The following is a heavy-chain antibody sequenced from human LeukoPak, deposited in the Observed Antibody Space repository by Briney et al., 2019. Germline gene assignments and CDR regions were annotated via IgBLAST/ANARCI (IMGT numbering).Heavy chain of an antibody. CDR1: GGSIFTYY. D-gene: IGHD3-22*01. J-gene: IGHJ3*01. CDR3: ARIFDRDV. Sequence: SETLSLTCSISGGSIFTYYWSWVRQPAGKGLEWIGRIHTGRSTNYSPSLKSRVTMSLDTSKNQFSLKLASVTAADTAVYYCARIFDRDVWGQGTLVTVSS. V-gene: IGHV4-4*07. CDR2: IHTGRST.